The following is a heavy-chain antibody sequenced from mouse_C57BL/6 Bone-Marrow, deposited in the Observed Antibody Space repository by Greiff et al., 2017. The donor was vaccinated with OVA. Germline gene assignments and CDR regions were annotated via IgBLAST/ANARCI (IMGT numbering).Heavy chain of an antibody. CDR1: GYTFTDYE. V-gene: IGHV1-15*01. D-gene: IGHD2-5*01. Sequence: VQLQQSGAELVRPGASVTLSCKASGYTFTDYEMHWVKQTPVHGLEWIGAIDPETGGTAYNQKFKGKALLTADKSSSTAYMELRRLTSEDSAVYYCTRSYSNYGDFDYWGQGTTLTVSS. CDR2: IDPETGGT. J-gene: IGHJ2*01. CDR3: TRSYSNYGDFDY.